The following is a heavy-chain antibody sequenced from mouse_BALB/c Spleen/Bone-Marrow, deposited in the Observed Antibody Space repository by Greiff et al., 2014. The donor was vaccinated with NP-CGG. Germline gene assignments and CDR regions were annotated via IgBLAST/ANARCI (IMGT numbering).Heavy chain of an antibody. CDR3: AAYYYGSSQFAY. D-gene: IGHD1-1*01. CDR1: GFNIKDTY. CDR2: IDPANGNT. J-gene: IGHJ3*01. Sequence: EVKLMESGAELVKPGASVKLSCTASGFNIKDTYMHWVKQRPEQGLEWIGRIDPANGNTKYDPKFQGKATITAGTSSDTAYLQLSSLTSEDTAVYYCAAYYYGSSQFAYWGQGTLVTVSA. V-gene: IGHV14-3*02.